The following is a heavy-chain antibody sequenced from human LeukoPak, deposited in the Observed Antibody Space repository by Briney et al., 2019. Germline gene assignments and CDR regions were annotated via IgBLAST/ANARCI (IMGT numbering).Heavy chain of an antibody. CDR3: ARAPTTHCSSTSCYLFRGQGFEYYFDY. D-gene: IGHD2-2*01. Sequence: PGGSLRLSCAASGFTFSDYYMSWIRQAPGKGLEWVSYISSSGSTIYYADSVKGRFTISRDNAKNSLYPQMNSLRAEDTAVYYCARAPTTHCSSTSCYLFRGQGFEYYFDYWGQGTLVTVSS. V-gene: IGHV3-11*01. CDR2: ISSSGSTI. CDR1: GFTFSDYY. J-gene: IGHJ4*02.